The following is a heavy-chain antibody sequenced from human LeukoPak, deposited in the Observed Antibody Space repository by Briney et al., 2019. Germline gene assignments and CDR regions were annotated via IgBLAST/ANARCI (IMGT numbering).Heavy chain of an antibody. J-gene: IGHJ4*02. CDR2: INMDGSTI. Sequence: GGSLRLSCAASGFTFSSYWMHWVRQGPGKGLVWVARINMDGSTISYADFVKGRFTISRDNSKNTLYLQINSLRAEDTAVYYCAKSIFGVEPRGYFDSWGLGTLVTVSS. CDR3: AKSIFGVEPRGYFDS. V-gene: IGHV3-74*01. CDR1: GFTFSSYW. D-gene: IGHD3-3*02.